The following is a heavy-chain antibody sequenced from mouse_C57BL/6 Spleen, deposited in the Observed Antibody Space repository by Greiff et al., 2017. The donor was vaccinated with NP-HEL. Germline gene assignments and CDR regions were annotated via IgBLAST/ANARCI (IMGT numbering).Heavy chain of an antibody. CDR1: GYSITSGYY. CDR3: AREVHYYGSSVDY. J-gene: IGHJ2*01. Sequence: EVQLQESGPGLVKPSQSLSLTCSVTGYSITSGYYWNWIRQFPGNKLEWMGYISYDGSNNYNPSLKNRISITRDTSKNQFFLKLNSVTTEDTATYYCAREVHYYGSSVDYWGQGTTLTVSS. V-gene: IGHV3-6*01. CDR2: ISYDGSN. D-gene: IGHD1-1*01.